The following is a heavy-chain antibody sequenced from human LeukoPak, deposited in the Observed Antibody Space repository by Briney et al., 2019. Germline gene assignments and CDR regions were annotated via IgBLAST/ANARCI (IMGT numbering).Heavy chain of an antibody. Sequence: PSETLSLTCTVSGGSISSYYWSWIRQPAGKGLEWIGRIYTSGSTNYNPSLKSRVTMSVDTSKNQFSLKLSSVTAADTAVYYCARDGSWSRAPPYYFDYWGQGTLVTVSS. CDR3: ARDGSWSRAPPYYFDY. D-gene: IGHD3-3*01. CDR2: IYTSGST. CDR1: GGSISSYY. V-gene: IGHV4-4*07. J-gene: IGHJ4*02.